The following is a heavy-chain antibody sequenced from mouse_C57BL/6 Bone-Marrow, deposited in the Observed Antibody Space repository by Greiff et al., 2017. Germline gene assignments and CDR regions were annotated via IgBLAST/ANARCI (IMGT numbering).Heavy chain of an antibody. CDR1: GYSITSGYY. CDR2: ISYDGSN. V-gene: IGHV3-6*01. Sequence: VQLKQSGPGLVKPSQSLTLSCTVTGYSITSGYYWNWIRQLPGNILELMGFISYDGSNNYNPSFKNRFSITRDTSKNQFFLMLNSVTTEDSSTDYCARRDYYGSLWYFDVWGTGTTVTVSS. J-gene: IGHJ1*03. CDR3: ARRDYYGSLWYFDV. D-gene: IGHD1-1*01.